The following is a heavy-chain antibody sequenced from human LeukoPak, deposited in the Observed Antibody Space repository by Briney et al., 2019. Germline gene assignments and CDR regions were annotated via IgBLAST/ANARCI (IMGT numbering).Heavy chain of an antibody. J-gene: IGHJ3*01. V-gene: IGHV3-48*01. CDR2: ITSSSSSI. Sequence: GGSLRLSCAASGFIFSSYTMNWVRQAPGKGLEWVSYITSSSSSIYYADSVKGRFTISRDNAKNSLYLQMNSLRAEDTAVYYCARRVLNAFHVWGQGTTVSVSS. D-gene: IGHD3-3*01. CDR1: GFIFSSYT. CDR3: ARRVLNAFHV.